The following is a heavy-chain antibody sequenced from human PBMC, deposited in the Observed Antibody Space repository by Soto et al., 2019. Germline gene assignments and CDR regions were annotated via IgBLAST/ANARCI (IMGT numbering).Heavy chain of an antibody. CDR1: GFTFSRYA. Sequence: EVQLLESGGGVVQPGGSLRLSCTASGFTFSRYAMRCLREAPGEGREWVSAISGRGGSTYYGDSVKGRFTISRDNSKNTLYLQMNSLRAEDTAVYYCAKSESGSYQEFDYWGQGTLVTVSS. J-gene: IGHJ4*02. CDR3: AKSESGSYQEFDY. CDR2: ISGRGGST. V-gene: IGHV3-23*01. D-gene: IGHD1-26*01.